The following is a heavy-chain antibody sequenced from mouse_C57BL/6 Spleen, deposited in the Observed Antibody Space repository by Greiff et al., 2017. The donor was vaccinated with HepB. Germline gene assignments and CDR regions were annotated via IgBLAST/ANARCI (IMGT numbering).Heavy chain of an antibody. CDR3: ATYGNSYHWYFDV. V-gene: IGHV1-82*01. D-gene: IGHD1-1*01. J-gene: IGHJ1*03. CDR1: GYAFSSSW. CDR2: IYPGDGDT. Sequence: VQLQESGPELVKPGASVKISCKASGYAFSSSWMNWVKQRPGKGLEWIGRIYPGDGDTNYNGKFKGKATLTADKSSSTAYMPLSSLTSEDSAVYLCATYGNSYHWYFDVWGTGTTVTVSS.